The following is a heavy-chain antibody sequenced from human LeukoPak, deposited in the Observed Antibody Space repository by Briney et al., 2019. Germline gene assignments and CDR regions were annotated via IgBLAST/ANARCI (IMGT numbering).Heavy chain of an antibody. CDR2: IIPIFGTA. CDR3: ARPEDTVVNGAFDI. CDR1: GGTFSSYA. V-gene: IGHV1-69*13. Sequence: SVKVSCKASGGTFSSYAISWVRQAPGQGLEWMGGIIPIFGTANYAQKFQGRVTITADESTSTAYMELSSLRSEDTAVYYCARPEDTVVNGAFDIWGQGAMVTVSS. J-gene: IGHJ3*02. D-gene: IGHD4-23*01.